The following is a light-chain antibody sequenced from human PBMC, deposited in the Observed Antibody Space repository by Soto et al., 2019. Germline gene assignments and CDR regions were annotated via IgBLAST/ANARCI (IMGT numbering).Light chain of an antibody. CDR2: DTS. J-gene: IGKJ4*01. V-gene: IGKV3-15*01. Sequence: MTLSPSTLSASVGDRVTIICRASQSIGDTLAWYQHKPGQTPRLLIYDTSARATGVPARFSGSRSGPEFTLTINSLQSEDFAIYYCQRYNNWPLTFGGGTKVDIK. CDR3: QRYNNWPLT. CDR1: QSIGDT.